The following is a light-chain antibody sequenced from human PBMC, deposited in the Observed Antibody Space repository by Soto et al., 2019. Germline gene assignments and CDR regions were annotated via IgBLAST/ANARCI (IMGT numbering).Light chain of an antibody. CDR2: GAS. V-gene: IGKV3-15*01. J-gene: IGKJ1*01. CDR1: QSVSNN. CDR3: QQYNNWPRT. Sequence: EIVMTQSPATLSVSPGVRATLSCRASQSVSNNLAWYQQKPGQAPRLLIYGASTRATGIPARFSGSGSGTEFTLTISSLLSEDFAVYYCQQYNNWPRTFGQGTKVEIK.